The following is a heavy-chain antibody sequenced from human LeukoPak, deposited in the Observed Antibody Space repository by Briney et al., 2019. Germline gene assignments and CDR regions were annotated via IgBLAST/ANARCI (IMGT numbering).Heavy chain of an antibody. V-gene: IGHV3-30*02. CDR2: IRYDGSNK. CDR1: GFTFSSYG. Sequence: QTGGSLRLSCAASGFTFSSYGMHWVRQAPGKGLEWVAFIRYDGSNKYYADSVKGRFTISRDNSKNTLYLQMNSLRAEDTAVYYCVRCYYDNLYYFDYWGQGTLVTVSS. D-gene: IGHD3-22*01. J-gene: IGHJ4*02. CDR3: VRCYYDNLYYFDY.